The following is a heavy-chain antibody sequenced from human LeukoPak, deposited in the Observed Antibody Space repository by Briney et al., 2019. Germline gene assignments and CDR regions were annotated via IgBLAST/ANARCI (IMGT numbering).Heavy chain of an antibody. CDR2: ISSGSTI. V-gene: IGHV3-48*03. CDR1: GFTFSSYE. CDR3: ARAPDLEWPLD. J-gene: IGHJ4*02. Sequence: PGGSLRLSCAASGFTFSSYEMNWVRQAPGKGLEWVSYISSGSTIYYADSVKGRFTISRDNAKNSLYLQMNSLRAEDTAVYYCARAPDLEWPLDWGQGTLVTVSS. D-gene: IGHD3-3*01.